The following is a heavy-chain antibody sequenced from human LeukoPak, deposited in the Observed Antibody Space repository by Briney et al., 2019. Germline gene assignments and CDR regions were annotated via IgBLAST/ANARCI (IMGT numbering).Heavy chain of an antibody. V-gene: IGHV4-59*12. D-gene: IGHD3-10*01. Sequence: SETLSLTCTVSGGSISSYYWSWIRQPPGKGLEWIGYIYYSGSTYYNPSLKSRVNISVDTSKNQFSLKLSSVTAADTAVYYCARDYYGSGSYPSLDVWGQGTTVTVSS. CDR3: ARDYYGSGSYPSLDV. CDR2: IYYSGST. J-gene: IGHJ6*02. CDR1: GGSISSYY.